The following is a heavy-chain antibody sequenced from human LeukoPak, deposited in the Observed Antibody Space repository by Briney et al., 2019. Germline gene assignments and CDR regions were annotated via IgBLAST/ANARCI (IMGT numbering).Heavy chain of an antibody. D-gene: IGHD1-26*01. CDR3: ARGYSTVGATDY. V-gene: IGHV3-30-3*01. J-gene: IGHJ4*02. CDR1: GFTFSSYA. CDR2: ISYDGSNK. Sequence: PGGSLRLSCAASGFTFSSYAMHWVRQAPGKGLEWVAVISYDGSNKYYADSVKGRFTISRDNSKNTLYLQMNSLRAEDTAVYYCARGYSTVGATDYWGQGTLVTVSS.